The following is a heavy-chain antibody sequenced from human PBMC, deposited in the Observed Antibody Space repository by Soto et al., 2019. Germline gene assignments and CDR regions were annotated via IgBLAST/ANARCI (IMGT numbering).Heavy chain of an antibody. D-gene: IGHD3-3*01. J-gene: IGHJ6*01. V-gene: IGHV3-48*02. CDR3: ARDWGSILEWFCAPGFYGMVV. CDR1: GFTFSSYS. Sequence: GGSLRLSCAASGFTFSSYSINWVRQAPGKGLEWVSYISSSSSTIYYADSVKGRFTISRDNAKNSLYLQMNRLRDEDTAVYYHARDWGSILEWFCAPGFYGMVVWGQGTSVTVSS. CDR2: ISSSSSTI.